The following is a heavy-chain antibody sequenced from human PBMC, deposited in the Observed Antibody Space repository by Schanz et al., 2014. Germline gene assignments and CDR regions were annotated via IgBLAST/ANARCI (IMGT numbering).Heavy chain of an antibody. CDR2: ISGSGGST. CDR1: GFTFSSYA. J-gene: IGHJ4*02. Sequence: EVQLLESGGGLVQPGGSLRLSCAASGFTFSSYAMSWVRQAPGKGLEWVSGISGSGGSTYYADSVKGRFTISRDNSKNTLYLQMNSLRAEDTAVYYCAKELLYGAPMTLNHLDYWGQGTLVTVSS. CDR3: AKELLYGAPMTLNHLDY. D-gene: IGHD1-26*01. V-gene: IGHV3-23*01.